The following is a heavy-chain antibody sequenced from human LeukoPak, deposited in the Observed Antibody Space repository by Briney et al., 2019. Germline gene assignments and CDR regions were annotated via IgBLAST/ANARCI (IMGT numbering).Heavy chain of an antibody. CDR1: GYTFISYD. CDR2: MNPNSGNT. Sequence: ASVKVSCKASGYTFISYDINWVRQATGQGLEWMGWMNPNSGNTGYAQKFQGRVTMTRNTSISTAYMELSSLRSEDTAVYYCAKVSSDTAMVIHDPNWFDPWGQGTLVTVSS. D-gene: IGHD5-18*01. J-gene: IGHJ5*02. V-gene: IGHV1-8*01. CDR3: AKVSSDTAMVIHDPNWFDP.